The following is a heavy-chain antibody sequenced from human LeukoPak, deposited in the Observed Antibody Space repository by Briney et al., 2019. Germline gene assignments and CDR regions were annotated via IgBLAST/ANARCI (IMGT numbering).Heavy chain of an antibody. CDR1: GFTFSSYS. V-gene: IGHV3-21*01. Sequence: GGSLRLSCAASGFTFSSYSMNWARQAPGKGLEWVSSISSSSSYIYYADSVKGRFTISRDNAKNSLYLQMNSLRAEDTAVYYCASSSSWYLDYWGQGTLVTVSS. D-gene: IGHD6-13*01. CDR2: ISSSSSYI. CDR3: ASSSSWYLDY. J-gene: IGHJ4*02.